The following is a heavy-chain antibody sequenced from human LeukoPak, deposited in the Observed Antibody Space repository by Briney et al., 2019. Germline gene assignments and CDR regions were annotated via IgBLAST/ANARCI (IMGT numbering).Heavy chain of an antibody. CDR3: ARVAARPYYFDY. J-gene: IGHJ4*02. D-gene: IGHD6-6*01. CDR1: GYTFNGYY. V-gene: IGHV1-2*02. CDR2: INPNSGGT. Sequence: ASVKVSCKASGYTFNGYYMHWVRQAPGQGLEWMGWINPNSGGTNYAQKFQGRVTMTRDTSISTAYMELSRLRSDDTAVYYCARVAARPYYFDYWGQGTLVTVSS.